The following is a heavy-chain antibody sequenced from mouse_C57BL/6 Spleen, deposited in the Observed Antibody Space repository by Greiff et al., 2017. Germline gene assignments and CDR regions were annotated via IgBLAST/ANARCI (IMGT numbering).Heavy chain of an antibody. CDR3: ARGTTADAMDY. J-gene: IGHJ4*01. Sequence: GAELVRPGASFKLYCNSAGYTFTDYYINRVKQRPGQGLEWIARIYPGSGNTYYNEKFKGKATLTAEKSSSTAYMQLSSLTSEDSAVYFGARGTTADAMDYWGQGTSVTVSS. V-gene: IGHV1-76*01. CDR2: IYPGSGNT. CDR1: GYTFTDYY. D-gene: IGHD1-2*01.